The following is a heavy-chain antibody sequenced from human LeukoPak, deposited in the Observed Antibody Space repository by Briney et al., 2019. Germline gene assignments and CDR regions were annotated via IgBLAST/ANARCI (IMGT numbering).Heavy chain of an antibody. CDR2: IYLSGIT. J-gene: IGHJ4*02. Sequence: SETLSLTCSVSGGSIGTSGYYWGWIRQPPGKGLEWIGSIYLSGITYYNPSLKSRVTISVDTSKNQFSLKLSSVTAADTAVYYCARTYYYGSSGSYSGGNYFDYWGQGTLVTVSS. D-gene: IGHD3-22*01. CDR3: ARTYYYGSSGSYSGGNYFDY. V-gene: IGHV4-39*01. CDR1: GGSIGTSGYY.